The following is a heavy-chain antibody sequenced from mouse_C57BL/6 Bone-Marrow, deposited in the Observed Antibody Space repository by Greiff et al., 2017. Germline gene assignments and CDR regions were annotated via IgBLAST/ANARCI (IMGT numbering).Heavy chain of an antibody. CDR2: IYPSDSET. J-gene: IGHJ4*01. Sequence: QVQLQQPGAELVRPGSSVKLSCKASGYTFTSYWMDWVKQRPGQGLEWIGNIYPSDSETHYNQKFKDKATLTVDKSSSTAYMQLSSLTSEDSAVYYYARKVTYYAMDYWGQGTSVTVSS. CDR3: ARKVTYYAMDY. V-gene: IGHV1-61*01. CDR1: GYTFTSYW. D-gene: IGHD2-13*01.